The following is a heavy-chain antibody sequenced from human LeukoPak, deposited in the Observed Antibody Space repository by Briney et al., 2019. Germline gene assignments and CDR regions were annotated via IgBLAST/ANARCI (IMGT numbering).Heavy chain of an antibody. Sequence: GGSLRLSCAASGFTFSSYGMHWVREAPGKGLEWVAFIRYDGSNKYYADSVTGRFTISRDNSKNTLYLQMNSLRAEDTAVYYCAKLRGSGSYYISYYYYYYMDVWGKGTTVTISS. D-gene: IGHD3-10*01. J-gene: IGHJ6*03. CDR3: AKLRGSGSYYISYYYYYYMDV. CDR2: IRYDGSNK. V-gene: IGHV3-30*02. CDR1: GFTFSSYG.